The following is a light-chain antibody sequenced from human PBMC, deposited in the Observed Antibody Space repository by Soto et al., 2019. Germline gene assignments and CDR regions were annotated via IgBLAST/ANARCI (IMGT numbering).Light chain of an antibody. CDR3: SSFTSSTTYV. J-gene: IGLJ1*01. Sequence: QSVLTQPASVSGSPGQSIAISCTGTSSDVGNHDLVSWYQQHPGKVPKLIIYDVSSRPSGVSNRFSGSKSGNTASLTISGLQAEDEADYYCSSFTSSTTYVFGTGTKVTVL. CDR1: SSDVGNHDL. V-gene: IGLV2-14*02. CDR2: DVS.